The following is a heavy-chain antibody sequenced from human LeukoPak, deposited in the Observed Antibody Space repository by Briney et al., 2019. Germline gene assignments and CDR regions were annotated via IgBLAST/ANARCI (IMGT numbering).Heavy chain of an antibody. J-gene: IGHJ4*02. CDR2: IIPIFGTA. CDR3: AREIRGSDAYFDY. Sequence: SVKVSCKASGGTFSSYAISWVRQAPGQGLEWMGRIIPIFGTANYAQKFQGRVTVTTDESTSTAYMELSSLRSEDTAVYYCAREIRGSDAYFDYWGQGTPVTVSS. V-gene: IGHV1-69*05. CDR1: GGTFSSYA. D-gene: IGHD3-10*01.